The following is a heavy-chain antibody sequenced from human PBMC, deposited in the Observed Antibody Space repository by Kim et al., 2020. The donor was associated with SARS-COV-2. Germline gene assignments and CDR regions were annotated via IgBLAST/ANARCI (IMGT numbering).Heavy chain of an antibody. D-gene: IGHD6-13*01. CDR3: ARTYSSSWYFDY. V-gene: IGHV5-51*01. Sequence: RYSPSFQGQVTISADKSINTAYLQWSSLKASDTAMYYCARTYSSSWYFDYWGQGTLVTVSS. J-gene: IGHJ4*02.